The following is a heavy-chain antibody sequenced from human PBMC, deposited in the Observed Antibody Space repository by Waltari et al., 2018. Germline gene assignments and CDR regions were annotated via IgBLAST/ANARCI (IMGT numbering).Heavy chain of an antibody. CDR3: ARVKEGYLDP. Sequence: QLQLQESGPGLVKPSETLSLTCTVSGGSISSSSYYWGWIRQPPGKGLEWIGSIYYSGSTYYNPSLKSRVTISVDTSKNQFALKLSSVTAADTAVYYCARVKEGYLDPWGQGTLVTVSS. CDR2: IYYSGST. J-gene: IGHJ5*02. CDR1: GGSISSSSYY. V-gene: IGHV4-39*07. D-gene: IGHD6-13*01.